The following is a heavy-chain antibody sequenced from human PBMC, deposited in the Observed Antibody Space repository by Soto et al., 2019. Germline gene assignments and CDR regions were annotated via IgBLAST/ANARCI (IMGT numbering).Heavy chain of an antibody. CDR2: IIPILGIA. J-gene: IGHJ3*02. D-gene: IGHD5-12*01. V-gene: IGHV1-69*02. CDR3: ASREYSGYDDDAFDI. CDR1: GGTFSSYT. Sequence: ASVKVSCKASGGTFSSYTISWVRQAPGQGLEWMGRIIPILGIANYAQKFQGRVTITADKSTSTAYMELSSLRSEDTAVYYCASREYSGYDDDAFDIWGQGTMVTVSS.